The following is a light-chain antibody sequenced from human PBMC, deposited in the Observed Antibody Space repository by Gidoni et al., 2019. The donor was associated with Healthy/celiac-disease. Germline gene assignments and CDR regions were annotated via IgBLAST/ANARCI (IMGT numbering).Light chain of an antibody. CDR3: QHYGSSSET. J-gene: IGKJ1*01. V-gene: IGKV3-20*01. CDR1: QTVTNRH. Sequence: DIVLTQSPGTLSLSPGERATLSCRASQTVTNRHLAWYQQKPGQAPGLLIYGASTRATGIPDRFSGSGSGTDFALTISRLEPEDFAVYYCQHYGSSSETFGQGTKVEIK. CDR2: GAS.